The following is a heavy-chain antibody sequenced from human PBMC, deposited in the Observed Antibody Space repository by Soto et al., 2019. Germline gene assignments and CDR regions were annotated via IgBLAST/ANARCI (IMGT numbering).Heavy chain of an antibody. CDR2: ISGSGGNT. Sequence: EVQLLESGGGLVQPGGSLRLSCAASGFTFSSYAMSWVRQAPGKGLEWVSAISGSGGNTYYADSVKGRFTISRDNSKNTLYLQMNSLRAEDTAVYYCAGAVAGTYYFDYWGQGTLVTVSS. D-gene: IGHD6-19*01. CDR1: GFTFSSYA. J-gene: IGHJ4*02. V-gene: IGHV3-23*01. CDR3: AGAVAGTYYFDY.